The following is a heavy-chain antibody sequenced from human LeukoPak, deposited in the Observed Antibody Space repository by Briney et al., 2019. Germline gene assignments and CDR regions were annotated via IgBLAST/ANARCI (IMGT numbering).Heavy chain of an antibody. V-gene: IGHV4-34*01. CDR3: AGVVWELPYYYYGMDV. D-gene: IGHD1-26*01. CDR1: GGSFSGYY. Sequence: PSETLSLTCAVYGGSFSGYYWSWIRQPPGKGLEWIGEINHSGSTNYNPSLKSRVTISVDTSKNQFSLKLSSVTAADTAVYYCAGVVWELPYYYYGMDVWGQGTTVTVSS. CDR2: INHSGST. J-gene: IGHJ6*02.